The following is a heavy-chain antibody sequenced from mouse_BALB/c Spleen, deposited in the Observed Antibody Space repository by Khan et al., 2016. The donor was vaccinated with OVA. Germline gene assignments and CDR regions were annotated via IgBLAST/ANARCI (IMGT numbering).Heavy chain of an antibody. Sequence: VQLQQSGPGLVKPSQSLSLTCTVTGYSITSGYGWNWIRQFPGNKLEWMGYISYSGSTNYNPSLKSRISITRDKSKNQFFLQLNSVTTDDTATYYCARTARIKYWGQGTTLTVSS. CDR2: ISYSGST. CDR1: GYSITSGYG. CDR3: ARTARIKY. D-gene: IGHD1-2*01. V-gene: IGHV3-2*02. J-gene: IGHJ2*01.